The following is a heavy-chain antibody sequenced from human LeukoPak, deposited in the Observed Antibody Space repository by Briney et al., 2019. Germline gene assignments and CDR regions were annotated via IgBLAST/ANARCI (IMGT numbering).Heavy chain of an antibody. CDR3: ARGYCSGGSCYQTDY. CDR1: GYTFTTYY. V-gene: IGHV1-46*01. D-gene: IGHD2-15*01. Sequence: ASVKVSCKASGYTFTTYYVHWVRQAPGQGLEWMGIINPSGGSTSYAQKFQGRVTMTRDMSTSTVYMELSSLRSEDTAVYYCARGYCSGGSCYQTDYWGQGTLVTVSS. CDR2: INPSGGST. J-gene: IGHJ4*02.